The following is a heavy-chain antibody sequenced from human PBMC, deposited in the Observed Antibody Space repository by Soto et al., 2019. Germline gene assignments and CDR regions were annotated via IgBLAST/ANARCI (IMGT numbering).Heavy chain of an antibody. CDR3: VLRSGMLGKSWLAGD. CDR2: IYWDDDK. J-gene: IGHJ4*02. D-gene: IGHD5-12*01. V-gene: IGHV2-5*02. Sequence: QITLKESGPTLEKPTQTLTLTCTFSGFSLSTSEEGVGWIRQPPGKALGWLALIYWDDDKRYSPSLKSRLTFTKDTPKTQVVLMMNNMDPVDTATYYCVLRSGMLGKSWLAGDCGQGTLVAVSS. CDR1: GFSLSTSEEG.